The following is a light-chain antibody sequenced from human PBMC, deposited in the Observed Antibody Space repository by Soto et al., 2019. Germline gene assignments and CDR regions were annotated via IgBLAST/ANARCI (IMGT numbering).Light chain of an antibody. CDR1: SSDVGCYNF. CDR3: SSYAGNRHFYV. J-gene: IGLJ1*01. Sequence: QSALTQPPSASGSPGQSVTISCTGTSSDVGCYNFVSWYQQHPGKAPKLMIYEVSKRPSGSPDRFSGSKSGNTASLTVSGLQAEDEADYYCSSYAGNRHFYVFGTGTKLTVL. CDR2: EVS. V-gene: IGLV2-8*01.